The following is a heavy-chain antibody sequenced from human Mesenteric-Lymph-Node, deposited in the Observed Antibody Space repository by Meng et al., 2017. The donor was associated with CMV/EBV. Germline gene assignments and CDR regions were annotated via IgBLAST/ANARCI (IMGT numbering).Heavy chain of an antibody. Sequence: GGSLRLSCAASGLSFSTYWMHWVRQVPAKGLVWVSRINGDGSSTNYADSVKGRFSISRDNATNTRYLQMNSLRAEDTAVYYCARVIDSGWYGFWFDPWGQGTLVTVSS. CDR3: ARVIDSGWYGFWFDP. V-gene: IGHV3-74*01. CDR2: INGDGSST. D-gene: IGHD6-19*01. CDR1: GLSFSTYW. J-gene: IGHJ5*02.